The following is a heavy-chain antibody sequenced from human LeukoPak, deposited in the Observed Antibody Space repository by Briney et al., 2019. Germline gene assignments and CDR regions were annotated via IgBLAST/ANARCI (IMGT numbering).Heavy chain of an antibody. CDR1: GGSIRSYY. V-gene: IGHV4-59*01. CDR2: VFYSGRT. J-gene: IGHJ4*02. D-gene: IGHD2-15*01. CDR3: ARDSAMGAASFDY. Sequence: SETLSLTCIVSGGSIRSYYWSWVRQPPGKGLEWIGYVFYSGRTNYNPSLKSRVTMSVDTSNNQFSLKLTSVTAADAAVYYCARDSAMGAASFDYWGQGTLVTVSS.